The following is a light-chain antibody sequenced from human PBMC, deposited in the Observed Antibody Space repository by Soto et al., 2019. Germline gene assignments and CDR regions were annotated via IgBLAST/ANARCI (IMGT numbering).Light chain of an antibody. J-gene: IGKJ1*01. CDR1: QSIRTY. Sequence: DIQMTQSPSSLSASVGDRVTITCRASQSIRTYLNWYQQKPGKAPKFLIYAASTLQSGVPSRFSGSGSGTDFTLTISSLQPEDFATYYCQQTYSTPRTFGQGTNVDI. CDR2: AAS. V-gene: IGKV1-39*01. CDR3: QQTYSTPRT.